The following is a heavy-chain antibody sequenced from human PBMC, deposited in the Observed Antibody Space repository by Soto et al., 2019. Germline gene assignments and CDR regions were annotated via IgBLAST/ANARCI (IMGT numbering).Heavy chain of an antibody. Sequence: PGESLKISCKGSGYSFTSYWIGWVRQMPGKGLEWMGRIDPVDSYTNYSPSFQGHVTISIDKSISTAYLQWNSLKASDTAMYYCAKGGARLLGWGSDYWGQGTLVTVSS. CDR3: AKGGARLLGWGSDY. CDR2: IDPVDSYT. D-gene: IGHD6-19*01. J-gene: IGHJ4*02. V-gene: IGHV5-10-1*01. CDR1: GYSFTSYW.